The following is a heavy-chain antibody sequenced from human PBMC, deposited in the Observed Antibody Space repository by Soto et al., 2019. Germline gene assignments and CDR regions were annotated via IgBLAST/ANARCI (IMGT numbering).Heavy chain of an antibody. D-gene: IGHD3-3*01. CDR1: GGSITSGGHY. CDR3: ARDQGGITIFGVPYGMDV. Sequence: QVQLQESGPGLVKPSQTLSLTCTVSGGSITSGGHYWSWIRQHPGKGLEWIGYIYYSGSTYYNPSLKSRVTISIDTSKNHFSLNVRSVTVADTAVYYCARDQGGITIFGVPYGMDVWGQGTTVTVSS. CDR2: IYYSGST. J-gene: IGHJ6*02. V-gene: IGHV4-31*03.